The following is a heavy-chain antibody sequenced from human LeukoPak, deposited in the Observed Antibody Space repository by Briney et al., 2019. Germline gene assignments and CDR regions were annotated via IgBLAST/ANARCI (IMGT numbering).Heavy chain of an antibody. CDR2: IIPILGIA. CDR3: ATRYCSGGSCYSGVDY. CDR1: GGTFSSYA. V-gene: IGHV1-69*04. Sequence: SVKVSCKASGGTFSSYAISWVRQAPGQGLEWMGRIIPILGIANYAQKFQGGVTITADKSTSTAYMELSSLRSEDTAVYHRATRYCSGGSCYSGVDYWGQGTLVTVSS. D-gene: IGHD2-15*01. J-gene: IGHJ4*02.